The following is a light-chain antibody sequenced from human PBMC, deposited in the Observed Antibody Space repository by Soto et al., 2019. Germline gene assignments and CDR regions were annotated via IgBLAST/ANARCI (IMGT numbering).Light chain of an antibody. CDR3: QQYEKWTPSLT. CDR1: QPLNNN. CDR2: GAS. V-gene: IGKV3-15*01. J-gene: IGKJ5*01. Sequence: EIVMTQSPATLSVSPGDRATLSCRAGQPLNNNVAWYQHKPGQAPRLLIYGASTRATGISARFSGSGSGTELTLTISSLQSEDFAVYYCQQYEKWTPSLTFGQGTRLEIK.